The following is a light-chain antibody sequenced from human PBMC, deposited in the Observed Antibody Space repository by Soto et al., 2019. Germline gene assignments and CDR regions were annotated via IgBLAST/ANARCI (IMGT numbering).Light chain of an antibody. J-gene: IGKJ5*01. CDR1: QSVSSSN. Sequence: EIVLTQSPGTLSLSPGDRATLYCRASQSVSSSNLAWYQQKRGQSPRLLIYGASSRATGIPDRFSGSGSGPEFTLTITGLQSEDFAVYYCQQYKNWPPISFGQGTRLEIK. CDR2: GAS. CDR3: QQYKNWPPIS. V-gene: IGKV3-20*01.